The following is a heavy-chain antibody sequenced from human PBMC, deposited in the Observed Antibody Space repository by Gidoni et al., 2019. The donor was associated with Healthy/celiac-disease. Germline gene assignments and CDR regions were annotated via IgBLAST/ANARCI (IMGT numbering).Heavy chain of an antibody. CDR2: MNPNSGNT. D-gene: IGHD6-6*01. Sequence: QVQLVQSGAEVKKPGASVKVSCKASGYTFTSYDINWVRQATGQGLEGMGWMNPNSGNTGYAQKFQGRVTMTRNTSISTAYMELSSLRSEDTAVYYCARGRGSSASTADYGMDVWGQGTTVTVSS. J-gene: IGHJ6*02. V-gene: IGHV1-8*01. CDR3: ARGRGSSASTADYGMDV. CDR1: GYTFTSYD.